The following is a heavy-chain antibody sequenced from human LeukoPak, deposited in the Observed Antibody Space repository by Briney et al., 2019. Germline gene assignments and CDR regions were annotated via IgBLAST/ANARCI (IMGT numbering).Heavy chain of an antibody. J-gene: IGHJ6*03. D-gene: IGHD3-22*01. CDR3: ARVVAYYYDSSGYPTPRGEGWYYYMDV. V-gene: IGHV1-69*05. CDR1: GGTFSSYA. CDR2: IIPIFGTA. Sequence: ASVKVSCKASGGTFSSYAVSWVRQAPGQGLEWMGGIIPIFGTANYAQKFQGRVTITTDESTSTAYMELSSLRSEDTAVYYCARVVAYYYDSSGYPTPRGEGWYYYMDVWGKGTTVTVSS.